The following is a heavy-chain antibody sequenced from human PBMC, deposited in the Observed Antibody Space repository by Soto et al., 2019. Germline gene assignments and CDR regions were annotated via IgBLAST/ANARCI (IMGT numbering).Heavy chain of an antibody. CDR1: GGTFSSYT. CDR2: IIPIFGTA. CDR3: ARGNHRWLQLWYFYL. J-gene: IGHJ2*01. Sequence: QVQLVQSGAEVKKPGSSVTVSCKASGGTFSSYTISWVRQAPGQGLEWMGGIIPIFGTAHYAQKFEGRVTITADESTSTGYMEVRSLRSEDTAVYYCARGNHRWLQLWYFYLWGRGPLVTVSS. D-gene: IGHD5-12*01. V-gene: IGHV1-69*12.